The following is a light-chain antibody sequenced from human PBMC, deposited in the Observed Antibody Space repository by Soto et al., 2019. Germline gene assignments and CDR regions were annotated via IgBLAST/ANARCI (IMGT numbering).Light chain of an antibody. CDR3: QQYGGSPWT. CDR1: QSVDSTY. J-gene: IGKJ1*01. CDR2: GAS. Sequence: IVLTQSPGTLSLSPGERATLSCRASQSVDSTYLTWYQQKPGQAPRLLIYGASGRATGIPDRFSGSGSGTDFTLTISRLEPEDFAVYYCQQYGGSPWTFGQGTKVDIK. V-gene: IGKV3-20*01.